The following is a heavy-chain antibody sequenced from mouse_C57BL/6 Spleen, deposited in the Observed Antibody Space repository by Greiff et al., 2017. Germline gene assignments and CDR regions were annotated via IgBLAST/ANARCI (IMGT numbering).Heavy chain of an antibody. CDR3: ARDYGSSYWYFDV. CDR2: IDPANGNT. J-gene: IGHJ1*03. V-gene: IGHV14-3*01. CDR1: GFNIKNTY. D-gene: IGHD1-1*01. Sequence: VQLQQSVAELVRPGASVKLSCTASGFNIKNTYMHWVKQRPEQGLEWIGRIDPANGNTKYAPKFQGKATITADTASNTSYLQLSSLTSEDTAIYYCARDYGSSYWYFDVWGTGTTVTVSS.